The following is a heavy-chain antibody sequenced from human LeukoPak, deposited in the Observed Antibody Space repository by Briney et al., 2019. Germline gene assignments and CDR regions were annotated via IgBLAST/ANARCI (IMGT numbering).Heavy chain of an antibody. V-gene: IGHV3-23*01. Sequence: GGSLRLSCAASGFTFSSYVMSWVRQPPGKGLEWVSGITGSGGSTFYADSVKSRFTISRDNSKKTLFLQMKSLRGDDTAVYYCAKGGDHGDSERWLDPWGQGTLVTVSS. J-gene: IGHJ5*02. D-gene: IGHD4-17*01. CDR2: ITGSGGST. CDR3: AKGGDHGDSERWLDP. CDR1: GFTFSSYV.